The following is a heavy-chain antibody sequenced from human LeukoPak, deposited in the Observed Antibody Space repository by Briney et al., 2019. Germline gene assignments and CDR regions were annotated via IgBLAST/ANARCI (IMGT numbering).Heavy chain of an antibody. Sequence: GGSLRLSCAASGFTFRDYYMSWIRQAPGKGLEWVSSIDSSSSYIHYADSVKGRFTISRDNAKNSMYLEMNSLRAEDTAVYYCAREGAKRGYSGYDAMYWGQGTLVTVSS. V-gene: IGHV3-11*06. CDR2: IDSSSSYI. D-gene: IGHD5-12*01. CDR1: GFTFRDYY. J-gene: IGHJ1*01. CDR3: AREGAKRGYSGYDAMY.